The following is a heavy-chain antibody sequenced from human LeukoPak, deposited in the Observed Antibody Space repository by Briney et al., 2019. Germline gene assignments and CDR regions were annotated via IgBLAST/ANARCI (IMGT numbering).Heavy chain of an antibody. CDR2: INPNGGGT. J-gene: IGHJ4*02. D-gene: IGHD3-22*01. CDR3: ARGPMPSSPILVFIADY. CDR1: GYTFTDYY. Sequence: ASVRVSCKASGYTFTDYYMHWVRQAPGQGLEWMGWINPNGGGTQYAQKFQGRVTMTRDTSISTAYMELSRLSSDDTAVYYCARGPMPSSPILVFIADYWGQGTLVTVSS. V-gene: IGHV1-2*02.